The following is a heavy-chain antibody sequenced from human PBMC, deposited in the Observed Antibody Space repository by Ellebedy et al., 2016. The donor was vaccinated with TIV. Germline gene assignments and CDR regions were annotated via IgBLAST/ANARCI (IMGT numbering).Heavy chain of an antibody. D-gene: IGHD6-6*01. CDR1: GFTFSSYA. CDR2: ISYDGSNK. CDR3: ARVYSSSVFPPTPDY. Sequence: GESLKISCAASGFTFSSYAMPWVRQAPGKGLEWVAVISYDGSNKYYADSVKGRFTISRDNSKNTLYLQMNSLRAEDTAVYYCARVYSSSVFPPTPDYWGQGTLVTVSS. J-gene: IGHJ4*02. V-gene: IGHV3-30-3*01.